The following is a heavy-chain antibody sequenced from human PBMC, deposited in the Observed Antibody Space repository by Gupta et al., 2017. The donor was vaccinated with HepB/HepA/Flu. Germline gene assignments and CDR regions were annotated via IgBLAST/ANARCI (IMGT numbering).Heavy chain of an antibody. CDR2: IYWDSRT. V-gene: IGHV3-9*01. Sequence: EVQLVESGGDLVQPGGSLRLSCAASQFIKDYAMHWVRQIPGKGLEWVAGIYWDSRTGYADSVRGRFTISRDNAKNSLFLQMNSLRADDTALYYCTKDIQPGGTDVWGQGTTVIVSS. J-gene: IGHJ6*02. D-gene: IGHD5-18*01. CDR3: TKDIQPGGTDV. CDR1: QFIKDYA.